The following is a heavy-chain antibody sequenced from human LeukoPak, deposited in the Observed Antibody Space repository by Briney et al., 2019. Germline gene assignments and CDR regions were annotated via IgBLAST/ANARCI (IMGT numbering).Heavy chain of an antibody. CDR1: GGTFSSYT. V-gene: IGHV1-69*02. J-gene: IGHJ3*02. CDR2: IIPILGIA. D-gene: IGHD3-22*01. Sequence: ASVKVSCEASGGTFSSYTISWVRQAPGQGLEWMGRIIPILGIANYAQKFQGRVTITADKSTSTAYMELSSLRSEDTAVYYCARAYYYDSSGYFFDAFDIWGQGTMVTVSS. CDR3: ARAYYYDSSGYFFDAFDI.